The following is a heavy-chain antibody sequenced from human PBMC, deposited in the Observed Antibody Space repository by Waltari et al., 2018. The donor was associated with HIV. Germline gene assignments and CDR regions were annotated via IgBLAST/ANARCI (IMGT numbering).Heavy chain of an antibody. J-gene: IGHJ5*02. CDR1: GYTFPRYD. CDR2: MDPKTGNT. V-gene: IGHV1-8*01. CDR3: ARGPNYSGSGSYYSWFDP. D-gene: IGHD3-10*01. Sequence: QVQLVQSGAEVKKPGASVNVSCKASGYTFPRYDINWVRQAPGQGLEWMGWMDPKTGNTAYAQKFQGRVTMTRSSTSTAYLELSSLRSDDTAVYYCARGPNYSGSGSYYSWFDPWGQGTLVTVSS.